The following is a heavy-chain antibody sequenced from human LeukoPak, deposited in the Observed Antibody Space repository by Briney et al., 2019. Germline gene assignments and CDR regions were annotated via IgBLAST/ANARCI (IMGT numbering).Heavy chain of an antibody. D-gene: IGHD4-17*01. CDR3: TRMTTGHDY. Sequence: PSETLSLTCAVSGVSSDDYYWAWVRQTPGKGLGWIGEINHSGYTNDSPSLKSRVTLSIDTSRKQFSLNLRSVTVADAGTYYCTRMTTGHDYWGQGTLVTVSS. CDR2: INHSGYT. CDR1: GVSSDDYY. V-gene: IGHV4-34*01. J-gene: IGHJ4*02.